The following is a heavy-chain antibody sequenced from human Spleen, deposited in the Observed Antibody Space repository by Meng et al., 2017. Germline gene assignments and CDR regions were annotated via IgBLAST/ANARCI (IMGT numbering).Heavy chain of an antibody. V-gene: IGHV4-59*01. Sequence: SETLSLTCTVSGGSISSYYWSWIRQPPGKGLEWIGYIYYSGSTNYNPSLKSRVTISVDTSKNQFSLKLSSVTAADTAVYYCARVFSQDYFDYWGQGTLVTVSS. CDR1: GGSISSYY. CDR2: IYYSGST. CDR3: ARVFSQDYFDY. J-gene: IGHJ4*02.